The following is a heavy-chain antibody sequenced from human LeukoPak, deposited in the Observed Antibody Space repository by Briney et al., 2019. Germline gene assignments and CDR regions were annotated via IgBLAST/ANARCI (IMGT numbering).Heavy chain of an antibody. CDR3: YVSGWTEDIDN. CDR2: ISDNGGMT. Sequence: TGGPLKFSGSAPGFTFSGTARHWVRQAPGKELKYVSAISDNGGMTFYADSVKGRFTISRDNSKNTLYLQMRSLRGEDTAVYYCYVSGWTEDIDNWGQGTLVTVSS. J-gene: IGHJ4*02. V-gene: IGHV3-64D*06. D-gene: IGHD6-19*01. CDR1: GFTFSGTA.